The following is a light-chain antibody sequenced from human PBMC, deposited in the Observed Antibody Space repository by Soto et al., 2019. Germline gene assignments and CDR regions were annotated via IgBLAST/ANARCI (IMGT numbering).Light chain of an antibody. Sequence: QSALTQPASVSGSPGQSITISCTGTSSDVGGYDLVSWYQQHPGKAPKLIIYEGSKRPSGISNRFSGSKSGNTASLIISGLQGDDEGDYYCCAYVSSTTLLFGGGTKVTVL. J-gene: IGLJ3*02. CDR2: EGS. V-gene: IGLV2-23*01. CDR1: SSDVGGYDL. CDR3: CAYVSSTTLL.